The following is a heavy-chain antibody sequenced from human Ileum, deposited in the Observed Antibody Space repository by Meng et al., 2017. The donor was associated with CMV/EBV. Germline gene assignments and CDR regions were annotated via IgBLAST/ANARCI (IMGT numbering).Heavy chain of an antibody. CDR1: GDSISTYW. CDR3: ARDSYHYGSSTYNWFDP. Sequence: GSLRLSCTVSGDSISTYWWSWIRQSPGKGLEWIGYIHHSGTTNHNPSLRSRVIMSVDTSNNQFSLKLTSVTAADTAVYYCARDSYHYGSSTYNWFDPWGQGNLVTVSS. CDR2: IHHSGTT. V-gene: IGHV4-59*01. D-gene: IGHD3-10*01. J-gene: IGHJ5*02.